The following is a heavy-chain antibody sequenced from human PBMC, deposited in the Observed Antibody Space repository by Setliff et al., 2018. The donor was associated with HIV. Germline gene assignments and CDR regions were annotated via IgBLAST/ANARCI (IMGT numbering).Heavy chain of an antibody. D-gene: IGHD1-20*01. J-gene: IGHJ4*02. Sequence: PSETLSLTCTVSGGSASNSRYYWAWIRQPPGKGLEYIGSIHYNERTYYNPSLKSRVAISIDTSKNQFSLNLTSVTAADTAVYYCGRARSSWYNTSPYYFDSWGQGTLVTVSS. CDR1: GGSASNSRYY. CDR2: IHYNERT. V-gene: IGHV4-39*01. CDR3: GRARSSWYNTSPYYFDS.